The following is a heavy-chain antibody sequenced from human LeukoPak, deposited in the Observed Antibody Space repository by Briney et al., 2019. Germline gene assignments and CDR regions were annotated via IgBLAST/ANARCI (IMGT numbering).Heavy chain of an antibody. CDR1: GYTFAGYY. Sequence: ASVKVSCKASGYTFAGYYMHWVRQATGQGLEWMGWMNPNSGNTGYAQKFQGRVTMTRNTSISTAYMELSSLRSEDTAVYYCARGPFVIWDYYGSGSYYSAGGDFDYWGQGTLVTVSS. D-gene: IGHD3-10*01. CDR3: ARGPFVIWDYYGSGSYYSAGGDFDY. V-gene: IGHV1-8*02. J-gene: IGHJ4*02. CDR2: MNPNSGNT.